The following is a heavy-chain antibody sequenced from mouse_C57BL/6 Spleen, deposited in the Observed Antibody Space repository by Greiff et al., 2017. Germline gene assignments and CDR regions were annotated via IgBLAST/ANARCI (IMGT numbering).Heavy chain of an antibody. CDR1: GYSITSGYY. Sequence: EVKLMESGPGLVKPSQSLSLTCSVTGYSITSGYYWNWIRQFPGNKLEWMGYISYDGSNNYNPSLKNRISITRDTSKNQFFLKLNSVTTEDTATYYCARGGSTVVIGDYWGQGTSVTVSS. J-gene: IGHJ4*01. CDR2: ISYDGSN. V-gene: IGHV3-6*01. CDR3: ARGGSTVVIGDY. D-gene: IGHD1-1*01.